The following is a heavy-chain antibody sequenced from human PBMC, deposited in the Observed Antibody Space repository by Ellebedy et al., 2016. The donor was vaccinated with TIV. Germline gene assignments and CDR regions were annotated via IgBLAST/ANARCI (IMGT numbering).Heavy chain of an antibody. V-gene: IGHV1-2*02. Sequence: ASVKVSCXASGYTFTGYYMHWVRQAPGQGLEWMGWINPNSGGTNYAQKFQGRVTMTRDTSISTAYMELSRLRSDDTAVYYCARVLTGDDAFDIWGQGTMVTVSS. CDR2: INPNSGGT. D-gene: IGHD7-27*01. CDR3: ARVLTGDDAFDI. J-gene: IGHJ3*02. CDR1: GYTFTGYY.